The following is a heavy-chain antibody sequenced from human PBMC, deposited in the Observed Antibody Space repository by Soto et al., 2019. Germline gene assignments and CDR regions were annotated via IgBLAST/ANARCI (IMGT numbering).Heavy chain of an antibody. D-gene: IGHD6-19*01. CDR2: IKQDGSEQ. V-gene: IGHV3-7*05. CDR1: GFPFSGYW. Sequence: GGSLRLSCAAAGFPFSGYWMSWVSQAPGKGLEWVANIKQDGSEQFYADSVKGRFTISRDNAKNSLYLQMNSLRAEDTALYYCAKSGSGWNFGYWGQGALVTVSS. CDR3: AKSGSGWNFGY. J-gene: IGHJ4*02.